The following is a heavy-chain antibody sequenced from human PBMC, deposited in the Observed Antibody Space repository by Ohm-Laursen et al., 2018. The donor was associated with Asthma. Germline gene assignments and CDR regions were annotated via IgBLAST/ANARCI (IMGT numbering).Heavy chain of an antibody. CDR2: ISSSSSTI. D-gene: IGHD6-19*01. J-gene: IGHJ3*02. CDR1: GFTFSDYY. Sequence: GSLRLSCTASGFTFSDYYMSWIRQAPGKGLEWVSYISSSSSTIYYVDSVKGRFTISRDNAKNSLYLQMNSLRAEDTAVYYCARDLSSGWYEDAFDIWGQGTMVTVSS. V-gene: IGHV3-11*04. CDR3: ARDLSSGWYEDAFDI.